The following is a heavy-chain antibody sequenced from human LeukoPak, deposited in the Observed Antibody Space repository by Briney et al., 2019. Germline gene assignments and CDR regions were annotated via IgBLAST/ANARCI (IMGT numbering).Heavy chain of an antibody. D-gene: IGHD3-10*01. J-gene: IGHJ6*03. V-gene: IGHV3-21*01. CDR2: ICSWRSYI. Sequence: PGGPVRLSCAASGFTFSSYSVNGVPQPRGEGGEWVSSICSWRSYIYYVDSVKGRFTISRDNDRNPLYLQMNSRRAEDTAVYYCARLRICMVRGVIMDYYYDMDVWGKGTTVTVSS. CDR3: ARLRICMVRGVIMDYYYDMDV. CDR1: GFTFSSYS.